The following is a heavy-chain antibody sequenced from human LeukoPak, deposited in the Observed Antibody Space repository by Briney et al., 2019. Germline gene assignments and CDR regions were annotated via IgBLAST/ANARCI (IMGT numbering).Heavy chain of an antibody. J-gene: IGHJ6*02. CDR1: GYTFTSYD. V-gene: IGHV1-8*01. CDR2: MNPNCGNT. CDR3: ARGRRYCSGGSCYSGGGYYYYGMDV. Sequence: ASVKVSCKASGYTFTSYDINWVRQATGQGLEWMGWMNPNCGNTGYAQKFQGRVTMTRNTSISTAYIELSSLRSEDTAVYYCARGRRYCSGGSCYSGGGYYYYGMDVWGQGTTVTVSS. D-gene: IGHD2-15*01.